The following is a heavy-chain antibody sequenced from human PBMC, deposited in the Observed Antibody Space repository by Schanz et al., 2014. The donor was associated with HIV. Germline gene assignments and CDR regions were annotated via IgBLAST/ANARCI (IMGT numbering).Heavy chain of an antibody. V-gene: IGHV3-33*01. Sequence: QVQLVESGGGVVQPGRSLRLSCAASGFTFSSYGMHWVRQAPGKGLEWVAVIWYDGSNKYYADSVKGRFTISRDNSKNTLYVQMNSLRAEDTAIYYCARGYPFDYWGQGTLVTVSS. CDR2: IWYDGSNK. J-gene: IGHJ4*02. D-gene: IGHD3-16*02. CDR3: ARGYPFDY. CDR1: GFTFSSYG.